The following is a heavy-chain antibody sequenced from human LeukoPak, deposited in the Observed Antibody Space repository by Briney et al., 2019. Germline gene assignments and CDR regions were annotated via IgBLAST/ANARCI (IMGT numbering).Heavy chain of an antibody. J-gene: IGHJ5*02. CDR1: GYAINIDYS. CDR3: ARGPRFGELLWHWFDP. CDR2: ISPNGIT. V-gene: IGHV4-38-2*02. D-gene: IGHD3-10*01. Sequence: SETLSLTCFVSGYAINIDYSWGWIRQSPGKGLEWIGIISPNGITYYNPSLRGRVTISEDTSKNQFSLKLRSVTAADTAVYYCARGPRFGELLWHWFDPWGQGTLVTVSS.